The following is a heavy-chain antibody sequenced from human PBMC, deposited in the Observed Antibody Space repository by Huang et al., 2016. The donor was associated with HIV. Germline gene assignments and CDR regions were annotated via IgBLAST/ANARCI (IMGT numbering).Heavy chain of an antibody. V-gene: IGHV4-34*01. J-gene: IGHJ3*02. CDR2: ISHSGST. D-gene: IGHD1-1*01. CDR1: GGSFSGYY. Sequence: QVQLQQWGAGLLKPSETLSLTCAVYGGSFSGYYWSWIRQSPGKGLEGIGEISHSGSTNYTPSLKSRLTIAVDTSKNQFSLKLSSVTAADTAVYYCARERMMSWLDDHDAFDIWGQGTMVTVSS. CDR3: ARERMMSWLDDHDAFDI.